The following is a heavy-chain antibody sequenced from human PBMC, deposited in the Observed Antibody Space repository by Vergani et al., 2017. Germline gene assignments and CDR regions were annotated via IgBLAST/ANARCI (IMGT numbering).Heavy chain of an antibody. CDR1: GGSISSYY. CDR2: INHSGST. CDR3: ARGLRSSSWYEL. J-gene: IGHJ4*02. D-gene: IGHD6-13*01. V-gene: IGHV4-34*01. Sequence: QVQLQESGPGLVKPSETLSLTCTVSGGSISSYYWSWIRQPPGKGLGWIGEINHSGSTNYNPSLKSRVTISVDTSKNQFSLKLSSVTAADTAVYYCARGLRSSSWYELWGQGTLVTVSS.